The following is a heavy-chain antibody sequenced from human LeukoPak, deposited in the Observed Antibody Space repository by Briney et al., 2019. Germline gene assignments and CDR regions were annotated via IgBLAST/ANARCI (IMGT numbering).Heavy chain of an antibody. D-gene: IGHD2-15*01. CDR1: GFTFSGSV. CDR2: IRSKANSYAT. Sequence: GGSLRLSCAASGFTFSGSVMHWVRQASGKVLEGIGSIRSKANSYATAYAASVKGRFTISRDDSKNTAYLQMNSLKTEDTAVYYCTTYCSGGSCYPYWGQGTLVTVSS. J-gene: IGHJ4*02. V-gene: IGHV3-73*01. CDR3: TTYCSGGSCYPY.